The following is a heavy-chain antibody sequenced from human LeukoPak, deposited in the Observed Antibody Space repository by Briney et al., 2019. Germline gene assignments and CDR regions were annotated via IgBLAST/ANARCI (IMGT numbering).Heavy chain of an antibody. J-gene: IGHJ4*02. CDR3: AKDMSVTMVRGGFDY. Sequence: GGSLRLSCAASGFTFDDYAMHWVRQAPGEGLEWVSGISWNSGRIGYADSVKGRFTISRDNAKNSLYLQMNSLRAEDTALYYCAKDMSVTMVRGGFDYWGQGTLVTVSS. CDR2: ISWNSGRI. D-gene: IGHD3-10*01. V-gene: IGHV3-9*01. CDR1: GFTFDDYA.